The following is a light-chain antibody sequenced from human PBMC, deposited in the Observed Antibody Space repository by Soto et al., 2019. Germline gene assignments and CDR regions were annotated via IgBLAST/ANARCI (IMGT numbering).Light chain of an antibody. V-gene: IGLV2-14*01. CDR2: AVY. CDR3: SSYTTSTTML. CDR1: NSDVGAHDL. J-gene: IGLJ2*01. Sequence: QSALTQPASVSGSPGQSIAISCTGTNSDVGAHDLVSWYQHHPGKAPRLMIYAVYNRPSGVSDRFSGSKSANTASLTISGLQAEDEADYYCSSYTTSTTMLFGGGTKLTVL.